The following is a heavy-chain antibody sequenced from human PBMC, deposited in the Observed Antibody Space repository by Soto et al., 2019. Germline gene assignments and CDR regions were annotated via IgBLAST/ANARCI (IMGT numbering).Heavy chain of an antibody. V-gene: IGHV5-10-1*01. CDR2: IDPSDSYT. CDR3: ASGGSTEQYYYYGMDV. D-gene: IGHD2-2*01. Sequence: GESLKISCKGSGYNFANYWIGWVRQMSGKGLEWMGMIDPSDSYTNYSPSFQGHVTISADKSISTAYLQWSSLKASDTAMYYCASGGSTEQYYYYGMDVWGQGTTVTVSS. J-gene: IGHJ6*02. CDR1: GYNFANYW.